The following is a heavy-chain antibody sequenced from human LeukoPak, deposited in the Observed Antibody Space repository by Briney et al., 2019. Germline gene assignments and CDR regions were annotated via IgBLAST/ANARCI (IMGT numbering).Heavy chain of an antibody. CDR1: GGSFSGYY. J-gene: IGHJ4*02. CDR2: INHSGST. V-gene: IGHV4-34*01. D-gene: IGHD2-2*01. CDR3: ARVAWDIVVVPAAQFDY. Sequence: SETLSLTCAVYGGSFSGYYWSWIRQPPGKRLEWIGEINHSGSTNYNPSLKSRVTISVDTPKNQFSLKLSSVTAADTAVYYCARVAWDIVVVPAAQFDYWGQGTLVTVSS.